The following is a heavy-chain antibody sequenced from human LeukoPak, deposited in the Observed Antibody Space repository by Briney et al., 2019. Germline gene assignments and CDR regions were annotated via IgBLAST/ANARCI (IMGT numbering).Heavy chain of an antibody. CDR1: GFTFSSYA. D-gene: IGHD3-22*01. J-gene: IGHJ4*02. Sequence: GGSLRLSCAASGFTFSSYAMSWVRQAPGKGLEWVSAISGSGGSTYYADSVKGRFTISRDNSKNTLYLQMNSLRAEDTAVYYCAKEREIDYYDSSGYWVPYFDYWGQGTLVTVSS. V-gene: IGHV3-23*01. CDR2: ISGSGGST. CDR3: AKEREIDYYDSSGYWVPYFDY.